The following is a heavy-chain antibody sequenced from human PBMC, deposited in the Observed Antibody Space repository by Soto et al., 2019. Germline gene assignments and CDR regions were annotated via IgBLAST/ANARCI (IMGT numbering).Heavy chain of an antibody. J-gene: IGHJ5*02. CDR2: IDVKGHNR. CDR1: GFSFISSA. CDR3: AKNLIGWFDP. Sequence: EVQLLESGGGLVQPGGSLRLSCAASGFSFISSAMGWVRQAPGKGLEWVAVIDVKGHNRYYADSVKGRFTISRDNSKNTVYLQMNSLRAEDTAIYFCAKNLIGWFDPWGQGTLVAVSS. D-gene: IGHD3-16*01. V-gene: IGHV3-23*01.